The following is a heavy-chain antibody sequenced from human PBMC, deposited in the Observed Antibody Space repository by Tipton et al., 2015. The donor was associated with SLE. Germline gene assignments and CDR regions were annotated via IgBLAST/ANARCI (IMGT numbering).Heavy chain of an antibody. Sequence: LRLSCAVSGGSISSGGYSWSWIRQPPGKGLEWIGYIYHSGSTYYNPSLKSRVTISVDRSKNQFSLKLSSVTAADTAVYYCARGQGSGWYGDYWGQGTLVTVSS. D-gene: IGHD6-19*01. V-gene: IGHV4-30-2*01. CDR1: GGSISSGGYS. CDR3: ARGQGSGWYGDY. CDR2: IYHSGST. J-gene: IGHJ4*02.